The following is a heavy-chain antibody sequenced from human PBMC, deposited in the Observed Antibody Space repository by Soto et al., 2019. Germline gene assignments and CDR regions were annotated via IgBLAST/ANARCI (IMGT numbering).Heavy chain of an antibody. CDR3: ARVSRRYYYDSSVSP. J-gene: IGHJ5*02. CDR1: GGSFSGYY. D-gene: IGHD3-22*01. Sequence: QVQLQQWGAGLLKPSETLSLTCAVYGGSFSGYYWSWIRQPPGKGLEWIGEINHSGSTNYNPSIKSRVTISVDTSKNQFSLKLSSVTAADTAVYYCARVSRRYYYDSSVSPWGQGTLVTVSS. CDR2: INHSGST. V-gene: IGHV4-34*01.